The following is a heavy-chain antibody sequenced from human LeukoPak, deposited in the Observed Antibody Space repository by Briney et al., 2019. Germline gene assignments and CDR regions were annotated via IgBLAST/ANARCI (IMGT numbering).Heavy chain of an antibody. V-gene: IGHV3-11*01. Sequence: GGSLRLSCAASGFIFSDYYMSWIRQAPGKGLEWVSYISNSAITTYYADSVKGRFTISRDNAKNLVYLQMNSLRAEDTAVYYCARQYYDFSYGMDVWGQGTTVTVSS. CDR2: ISNSAITT. CDR3: ARQYYDFSYGMDV. CDR1: GFIFSDYY. J-gene: IGHJ6*02. D-gene: IGHD3/OR15-3a*01.